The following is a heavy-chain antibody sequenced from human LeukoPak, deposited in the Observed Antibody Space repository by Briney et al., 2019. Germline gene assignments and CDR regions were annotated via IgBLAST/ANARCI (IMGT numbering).Heavy chain of an antibody. Sequence: GGSLRLSCAASGFTFSDYWMHWVRQAPGKGLVWVSRIKSDGGLTNYADSVKGRFTISRDNTKNTLYLQLNSLRAEDTAVYYCAKAHHGDYFFYFDYWGQGTLVTVSS. CDR2: IKSDGGLT. J-gene: IGHJ4*02. CDR3: AKAHHGDYFFYFDY. CDR1: GFTFSDYW. V-gene: IGHV3-74*01. D-gene: IGHD4-17*01.